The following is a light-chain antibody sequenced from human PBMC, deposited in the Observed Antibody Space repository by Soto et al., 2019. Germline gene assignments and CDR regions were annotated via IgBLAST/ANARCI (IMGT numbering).Light chain of an antibody. V-gene: IGKV3-15*01. J-gene: IGKJ1*01. Sequence: EIVMTQSPATLSVSPGERATLSCRASQSISSKLAWYQQKPGQAPRLLIYGASTRATGIPARFSGGGSGTEFTLTISSLQSEDFAVYYCQQYNNWPPWTFGQGTKVEI. CDR2: GAS. CDR1: QSISSK. CDR3: QQYNNWPPWT.